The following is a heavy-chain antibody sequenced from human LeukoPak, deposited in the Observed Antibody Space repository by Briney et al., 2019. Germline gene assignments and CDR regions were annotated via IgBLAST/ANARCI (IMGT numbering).Heavy chain of an antibody. V-gene: IGHV1-8*01. J-gene: IGHJ6*02. CDR3: ARVGSSYPSYYYGMDV. D-gene: IGHD1-26*01. CDR2: MNPNSGNT. Sequence: GASVKVSCKASGYTFTSYDINWVRQATGQGLEWMGWMNPNSGNTGYAQKFQGRVTMTRNTSTSTAYMELSSLRSEDTAVYYCARVGSSYPSYYYGMDVWGQGTTVTVSS. CDR1: GYTFTSYD.